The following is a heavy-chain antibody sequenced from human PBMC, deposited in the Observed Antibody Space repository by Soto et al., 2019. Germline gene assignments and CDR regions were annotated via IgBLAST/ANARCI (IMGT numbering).Heavy chain of an antibody. Sequence: QVQLVQSGAELKKPGASVKVSCKASGYTFIGYSIHWVRQAPGQGLEWMGRINPNSGETNFAQTCRGRVTMTTDTSISTAFMELSRLTSDDTAVYYCARGGLYSYPYWGQGTLVTVSS. CDR1: GYTFIGYS. J-gene: IGHJ4*02. CDR3: ARGGLYSYPY. CDR2: INPNSGET. D-gene: IGHD3-16*02. V-gene: IGHV1-2*02.